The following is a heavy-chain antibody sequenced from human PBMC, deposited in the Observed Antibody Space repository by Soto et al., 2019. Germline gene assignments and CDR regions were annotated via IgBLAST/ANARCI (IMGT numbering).Heavy chain of an antibody. CDR2: ISYSGST. CDR3: ARDALSRDSI. CDR1: GGSISSGGYY. J-gene: IGHJ4*02. Sequence: TSDTLSLTCTVSGGSISSGGYYWSWIRQHPGKGLEWIGYISYSGSTYYNPSLESRVTISVDTSKNQFSLKLSSVTAADTAVYYCARDALSRDSIWGQGTLVNVSS. V-gene: IGHV4-31*03. D-gene: IGHD3-22*01.